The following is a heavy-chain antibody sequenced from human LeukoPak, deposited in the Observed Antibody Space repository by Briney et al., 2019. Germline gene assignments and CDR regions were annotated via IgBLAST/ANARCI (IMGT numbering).Heavy chain of an antibody. V-gene: IGHV4-59*01. CDR2: IYYSGST. CDR3: ARDAYYYDSSVYYFGYSYYGMDV. J-gene: IGHJ6*04. Sequence: SETLSLTCTVSGGSISSYYWSWIRQPPGKGLEWIGYIYYSGSTNYNPSLKSRVTISVDTSKNQFSLKLSSVTAADTAVYYCARDAYYYDSSVYYFGYSYYGMDVWGKGTTVTVSS. D-gene: IGHD3-22*01. CDR1: GGSISSYY.